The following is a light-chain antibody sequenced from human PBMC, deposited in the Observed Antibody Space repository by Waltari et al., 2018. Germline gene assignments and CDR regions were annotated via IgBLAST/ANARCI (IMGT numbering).Light chain of an antibody. J-gene: IGKJ1*01. CDR2: AAS. V-gene: IGKV3-11*01. Sequence: SCRASHGGSSYLALYQQKPGQAPRLLIYAASTRATGIPARFSGSGSGTDFTLTISSLEPEDFAVYYCQQRSNWPRTFGQGTKVEIK. CDR3: QQRSNWPRT. CDR1: HGGSSY.